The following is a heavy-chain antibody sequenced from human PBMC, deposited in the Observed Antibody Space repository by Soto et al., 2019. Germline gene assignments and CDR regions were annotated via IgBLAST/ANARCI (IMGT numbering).Heavy chain of an antibody. CDR1: GGSFSGYY. CDR2: INHSGST. CDR3: ARDLGYGDYGPWNDAFDI. V-gene: IGHV4-34*01. D-gene: IGHD4-17*01. J-gene: IGHJ3*02. Sequence: QVQLQQWGAGLLKPSETLSLTCAVYGGSFSGYYWSWIRQPPGKGLEWIGEINHSGSTNYNPSLKSRVTLSVDTSKNQFSLKLSSVTAADTAVYYCARDLGYGDYGPWNDAFDIWGQGTMVTVSS.